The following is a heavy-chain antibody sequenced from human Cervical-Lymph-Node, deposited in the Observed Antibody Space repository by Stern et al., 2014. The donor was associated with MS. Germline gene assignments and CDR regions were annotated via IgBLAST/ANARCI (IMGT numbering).Heavy chain of an antibody. J-gene: IGHJ4*02. V-gene: IGHV4-59*01. CDR2: IYYSGST. CDR3: ARVGVVTQYYFDY. D-gene: IGHD4-23*01. Sequence: VHLVESGPGLVKPSETLSLTCTVSGGSISSYYLSWIRQPPGKGLEWIGYIYYSGSTNYNPSLKSRVTISVDTSKNQFSLKLSSVTAADTAVYYCARVGVVTQYYFDYWGQGTLVTVSS. CDR1: GGSISSYY.